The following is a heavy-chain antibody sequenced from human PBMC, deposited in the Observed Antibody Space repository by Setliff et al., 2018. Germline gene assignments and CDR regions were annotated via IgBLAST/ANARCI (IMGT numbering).Heavy chain of an antibody. D-gene: IGHD6-19*01. CDR2: IYSGGSA. Sequence: SETLSLTCTVSGGSISSYYWSWIRQPAGKGLVWIGHIYSGGSANYNPSLKSRVTMSIDTSKNQFSLKLNSVTAADMAVYYCAREQWLDPPGYYYMDVWAKGTTVTVSS. V-gene: IGHV4-4*07. CDR3: AREQWLDPPGYYYMDV. J-gene: IGHJ6*03. CDR1: GGSISSYY.